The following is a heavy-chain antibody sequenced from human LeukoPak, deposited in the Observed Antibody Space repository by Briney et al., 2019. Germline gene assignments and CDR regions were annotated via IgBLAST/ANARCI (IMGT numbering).Heavy chain of an antibody. Sequence: SETLSLTCTVSGGSISSYYWSWIRQPPGKGLEWIGYIYYSGSTYYNPSLKSRVTISVDTSKNQFSLNLSSVTAADTAVYYCARSSSGWTHVDYWGQGTLVTVSS. CDR1: GGSISSYY. CDR2: IYYSGST. V-gene: IGHV4-59*08. CDR3: ARSSSGWTHVDY. D-gene: IGHD6-19*01. J-gene: IGHJ4*02.